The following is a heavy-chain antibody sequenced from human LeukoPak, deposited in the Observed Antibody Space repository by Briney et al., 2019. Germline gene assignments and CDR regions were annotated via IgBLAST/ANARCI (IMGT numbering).Heavy chain of an antibody. CDR3: AKINTDCSGGSCYDY. CDR2: ISGSGGST. CDR1: GFTFSSYG. J-gene: IGHJ4*02. V-gene: IGHV3-23*01. Sequence: GGSLRLSCAASGFTFSSYGMSWVRQAPGKGLEWVSAISGSGGSTYYADSVKGQFTISRDNSKNTLYLQMNSLRAEDTAVYYCAKINTDCSGGSCYDYWGQGTLVTVSS. D-gene: IGHD2-15*01.